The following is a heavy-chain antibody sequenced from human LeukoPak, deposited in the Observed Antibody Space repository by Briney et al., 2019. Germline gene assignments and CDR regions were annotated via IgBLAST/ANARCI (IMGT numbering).Heavy chain of an antibody. J-gene: IGHJ4*02. CDR2: IYSGGST. Sequence: GGSLRLSCAASGFTVSSNYRSWVRQAPGKGLEWVSVIYSGGSTCYADSVKGRFAISRDNSKNTLYLQMNSLRAEDTAVYYCASATRSNYRGSYTDYWGQGTLVTVSS. CDR1: GFTVSSNY. D-gene: IGHD4-11*01. V-gene: IGHV3-53*01. CDR3: ASATRSNYRGSYTDY.